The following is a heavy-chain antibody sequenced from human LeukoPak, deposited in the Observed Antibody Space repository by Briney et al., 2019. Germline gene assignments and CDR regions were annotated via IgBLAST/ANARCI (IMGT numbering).Heavy chain of an antibody. Sequence: GESLKISCKGSGYSFTSYWIGWVRQMPGKGLEWMGIIYPGDSDTRYSPSFQGQVTISADKSLSTTYLQWSSLKASDTAMYYCASAGDSSGYFYFSAFDIWGQGTMVTVSS. CDR2: IYPGDSDT. CDR3: ASAGDSSGYFYFSAFDI. V-gene: IGHV5-51*01. D-gene: IGHD3-22*01. CDR1: GYSFTSYW. J-gene: IGHJ3*02.